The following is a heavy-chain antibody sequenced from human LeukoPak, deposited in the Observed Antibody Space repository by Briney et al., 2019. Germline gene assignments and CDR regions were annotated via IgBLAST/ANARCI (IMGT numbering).Heavy chain of an antibody. CDR2: IYYSGGT. J-gene: IGHJ3*02. D-gene: IGHD3-9*01. Sequence: SQTLSLTCTVSGGSISSGGYYWSWIRQHPGKGLEWIGYIYYSGGTYYNPSLKSRVTISVDTSKNQFSLKLSSVTAADTAVYYCATSHILTGAFDIWGQGTMVTVSS. V-gene: IGHV4-31*03. CDR3: ATSHILTGAFDI. CDR1: GGSISSGGYY.